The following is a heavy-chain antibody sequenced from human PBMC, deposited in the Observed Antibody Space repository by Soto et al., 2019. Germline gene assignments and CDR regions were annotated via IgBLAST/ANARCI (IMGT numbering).Heavy chain of an antibody. V-gene: IGHV1-2*02. CDR2: INPYSGDT. J-gene: IGHJ6*02. CDR1: GYIFTGYF. D-gene: IGHD3-10*01. CDR3: ARGALWVRGYHYYGMDV. Sequence: ASVKVSFKASGYIFTGYFIHWVRQSPGHGLEWMGWINPYSGDTNSTQNFQGRVTMTRDTSINTLYLELARLRSDDTAVYYCARGALWVRGYHYYGMDVWGQGTSVTVSS.